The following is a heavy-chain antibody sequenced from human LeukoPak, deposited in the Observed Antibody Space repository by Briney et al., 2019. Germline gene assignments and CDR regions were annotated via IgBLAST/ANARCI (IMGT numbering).Heavy chain of an antibody. Sequence: ASVKVSCKASGYTFTSYGISWVRQAPGQGLEWMGWISAYNGNTNYAQKLQGRVTMTTDTSTSTAYMELRSLRSDDTAVYYCARDVWGSYRNLGFDYWGQGTLVTVSS. V-gene: IGHV1-18*01. CDR1: GYTFTSYG. CDR3: ARDVWGSYRNLGFDY. J-gene: IGHJ4*02. D-gene: IGHD3-16*02. CDR2: ISAYNGNT.